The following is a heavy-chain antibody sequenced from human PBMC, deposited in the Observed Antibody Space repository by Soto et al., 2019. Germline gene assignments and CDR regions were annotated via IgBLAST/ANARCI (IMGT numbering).Heavy chain of an antibody. CDR1: GGSFSGYC. CDR3: ARGRKYYDFWSGYSHPRYYFNY. V-gene: IGHV4-34*01. J-gene: IGHJ4*02. Sequence: SETLSLTCAVYGGSFSGYCWSWIRQPPGKGLEWIGEINHSGRTNYNPSLKSRVTISVDTSKSQFSLKLSSVTAADTAVYYCARGRKYYDFWSGYSHPRYYFNYWGQGTLVTVPQ. CDR2: INHSGRT. D-gene: IGHD3-3*01.